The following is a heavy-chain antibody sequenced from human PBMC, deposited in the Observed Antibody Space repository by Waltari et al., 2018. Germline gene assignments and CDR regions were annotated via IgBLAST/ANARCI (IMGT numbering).Heavy chain of an antibody. J-gene: IGHJ4*02. V-gene: IGHV3-30*18. Sequence: QVQLVESGGGVVQPGRSLRLSCAASGFTFSSYGMHWVRQAPGKGLEWVAVIAYDGSNKYYADAVKGRFTISRDKSKNTLYLQMNSLRAEDTAVYYCAKVDAGIAAAGNIDYWGQGTLVTVSS. CDR3: AKVDAGIAAAGNIDY. D-gene: IGHD6-13*01. CDR2: IAYDGSNK. CDR1: GFTFSSYG.